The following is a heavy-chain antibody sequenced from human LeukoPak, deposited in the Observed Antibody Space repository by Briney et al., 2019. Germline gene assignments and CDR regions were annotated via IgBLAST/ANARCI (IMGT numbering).Heavy chain of an antibody. CDR1: GFTFSSYW. D-gene: IGHD6-19*01. Sequence: GGSLRLSCAASGFTFSSYWMSWVRQAPGKGLEWVANIKEDESEKYYVDSVKGRFTISRDNAQNSLNLQMNSLRVEDTAMYYCAKDILPGIAVAVNWGQGTLVTVSS. J-gene: IGHJ4*02. V-gene: IGHV3-7*01. CDR2: IKEDESEK. CDR3: AKDILPGIAVAVN.